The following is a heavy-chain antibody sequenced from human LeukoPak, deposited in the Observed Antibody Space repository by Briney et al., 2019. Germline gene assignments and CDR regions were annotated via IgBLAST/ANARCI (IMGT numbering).Heavy chain of an antibody. V-gene: IGHV3-21*01. CDR1: GFSFSDYS. J-gene: IGHJ4*02. CDR2: ISSYSTYI. Sequence: GRSLRLSCAASGFSFSDYSMNWVRQAPGKGLEGVSFISSYSTYIYYADSLKGRFTISRDNAKNSLYLQMNSLRAEDTAVYYCARDSFAGYDSSGYSSYDYWGQGTLVTVSS. CDR3: ARDSFAGYDSSGYSSYDY. D-gene: IGHD3-22*01.